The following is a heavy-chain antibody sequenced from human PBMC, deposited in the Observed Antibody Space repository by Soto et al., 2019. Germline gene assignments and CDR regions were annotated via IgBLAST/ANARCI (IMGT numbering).Heavy chain of an antibody. CDR1: GFTFSDHY. CDR3: ARLLGGAYYYYMDV. V-gene: IGHV3-72*01. D-gene: IGHD7-27*01. J-gene: IGHJ6*03. CDR2: SRNKANSYTT. Sequence: VQLVESGGGLVQPGGSLRLSCAASGFTFSDHYMDWDRQAPGKGLEWLGRSRNKANSYTTEYAASVKGRFTISRDDSKNSLYLQMNSLKTEDTAVYYCARLLGGAYYYYMDVWGKGTTVTVSS.